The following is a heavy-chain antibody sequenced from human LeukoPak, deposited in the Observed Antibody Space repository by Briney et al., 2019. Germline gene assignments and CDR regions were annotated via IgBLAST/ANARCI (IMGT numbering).Heavy chain of an antibody. Sequence: GGTLKISCKGSGYSFTSYWIGWVRQMPGKGLEWMGILCPGDSDTSYSPSFQGQVTISADKSISTAYLQWSSLKASDTAMYYCASRVTGDDAFDIWGRGTMVTVSS. J-gene: IGHJ3*02. CDR1: GYSFTSYW. CDR2: LCPGDSDT. CDR3: ASRVTGDDAFDI. D-gene: IGHD2-21*02. V-gene: IGHV5-51*03.